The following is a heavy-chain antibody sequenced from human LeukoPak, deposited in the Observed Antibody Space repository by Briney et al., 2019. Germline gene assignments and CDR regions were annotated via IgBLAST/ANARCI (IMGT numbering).Heavy chain of an antibody. J-gene: IGHJ4*02. CDR1: GFIFNNYA. D-gene: IGHD5-12*01. Sequence: GGSLRLSCAGSGFIFNNYAMHWVRQPPGKGLEWVSGISWNSGSIGYADSVKGRFTISRDNAKNSLYLQMNSLRAEDTALYYCAKDIYIVATMAYFDYWGQGTLVTVSS. V-gene: IGHV3-9*01. CDR3: AKDIYIVATMAYFDY. CDR2: ISWNSGSI.